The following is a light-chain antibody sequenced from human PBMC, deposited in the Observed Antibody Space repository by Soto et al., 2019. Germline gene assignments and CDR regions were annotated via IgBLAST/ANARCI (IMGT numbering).Light chain of an antibody. CDR2: GAS. J-gene: IGKJ1*01. V-gene: IGKV3-20*01. Sequence: EIVLTQSPGTLSLSPGEGATLSCRASQSVSSTYLGWYQQRPGQAPRLLIYGASSRATGIPDRFSGSGSGTDFTLPISRLEPEDFAVYYCQLFGTSPSWTFGQGTKVEVK. CDR3: QLFGTSPSWT. CDR1: QSVSSTY.